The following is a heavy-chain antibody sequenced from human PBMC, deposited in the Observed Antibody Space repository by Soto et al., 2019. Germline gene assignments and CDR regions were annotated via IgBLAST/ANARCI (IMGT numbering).Heavy chain of an antibody. CDR2: IFYSGIT. D-gene: IGHD2-21*02. J-gene: IGHJ6*02. CDR1: GGSISSGGYY. CDR3: ARDLWGYCGTDCYPLDV. Sequence: PAETLSLTCTVSGGSISSGGYYWSWIRQLPGKGLEWIGYIFYSGITYYSPSLQSRVTISVDTSKNQFSLKLNSVTAADTAVYYCARDLWGYCGTDCYPLDVWGQGTTVTVSS. V-gene: IGHV4-31*03.